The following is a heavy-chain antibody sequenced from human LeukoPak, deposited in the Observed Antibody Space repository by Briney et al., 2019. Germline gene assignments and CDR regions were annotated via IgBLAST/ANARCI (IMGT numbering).Heavy chain of an antibody. V-gene: IGHV4-30-2*01. CDR3: ARTPRDGYNSPYFDY. Sequence: SETLSLTCAVSGGSISSGGYSWRWIRQPPGKGLEWIGYIYHSGSTYYNPSLKSRVTISVDRSKNQFSLKLSSMTAADTAVYYCARTPRDGYNSPYFDYWGQGTLVTVSS. CDR1: GGSISSGGYS. J-gene: IGHJ4*02. CDR2: IYHSGST. D-gene: IGHD5-24*01.